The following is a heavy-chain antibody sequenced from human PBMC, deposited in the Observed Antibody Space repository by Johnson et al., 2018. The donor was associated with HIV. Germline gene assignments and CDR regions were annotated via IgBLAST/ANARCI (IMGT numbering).Heavy chain of an antibody. D-gene: IGHD3-16*01. CDR1: GFTFSRYS. Sequence: QVQLVESGGGVVQPGRSLRLTCAASGFTFSRYSMHWVRQAPGKGLQLVAHISYDGRKKYYTESLSGRFTISRDNSNNTLYLQMNTLITEDTAVYYCAREGRGSPDGFDIWGQGTMVTVSS. V-gene: IGHV3-30*04. J-gene: IGHJ3*02. CDR2: ISYDGRKK. CDR3: AREGRGSPDGFDI.